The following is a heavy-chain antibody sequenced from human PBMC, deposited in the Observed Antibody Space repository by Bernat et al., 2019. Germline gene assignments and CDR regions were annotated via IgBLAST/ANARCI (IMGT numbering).Heavy chain of an antibody. CDR1: GFTFNDAW. Sequence: EVQLVESGGGLAKPGGSLRLSCAASGFTFNDAWMSWVRQAPGKGLEWVGLIKSKIAGGTADYAAPVKGRFTISSDESKNAVYVQMNSLKTEDTAMYYCTDLFYNALDVWGKGTTVTVAS. D-gene: IGHD3-3*01. CDR2: IKSKIAGGTA. J-gene: IGHJ6*04. CDR3: TDLFYNALDV. V-gene: IGHV3-15*01.